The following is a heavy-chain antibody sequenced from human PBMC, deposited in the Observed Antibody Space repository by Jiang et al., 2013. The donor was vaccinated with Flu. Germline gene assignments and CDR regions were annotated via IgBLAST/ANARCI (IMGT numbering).Heavy chain of an antibody. D-gene: IGHD2-15*01. CDR3: ARHVRGSLGNWFDP. Sequence: GAEVKKPGESLRISCKGSEDTFANYYIGWVRQMPGKGLEWMGIIYPRESDTRYSPSFQGQVTISADKSTSTAYLQWTTLKASDTAMYYCARHVRGSLGNWFDPWGQEPWSPSPQ. J-gene: IGHJ5*02. CDR1: EDTFANYY. CDR2: IYPRESDT. V-gene: IGHV5-51*01.